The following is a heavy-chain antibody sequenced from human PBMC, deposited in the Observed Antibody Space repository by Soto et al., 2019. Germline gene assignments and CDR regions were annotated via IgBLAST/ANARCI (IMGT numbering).Heavy chain of an antibody. CDR2: IIPIFGTA. J-gene: IGHJ4*02. D-gene: IGHD2-15*01. V-gene: IGHV1-69*13. CDR1: GGTFSSYA. CDR3: ARSQATIVVVVAAFDY. Sequence: SVKVSCKASGGTFSSYAISWVRQAPGQGLEWMGGIIPIFGTANYAQKFQGRVTITADESTSTAYMELSSLRSEDTAVYYCARSQATIVVVVAAFDYWGQGTLVTVSS.